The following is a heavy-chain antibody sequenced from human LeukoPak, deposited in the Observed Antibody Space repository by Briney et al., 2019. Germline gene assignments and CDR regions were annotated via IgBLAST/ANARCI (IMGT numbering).Heavy chain of an antibody. J-gene: IGHJ6*02. CDR1: GFTFSSYG. CDR2: IWYDGSNK. V-gene: IGHV3-33*01. Sequence: LTGGSLRLSCAASGFTFSSYGMHWVRQAPGKGLEWVAVIWYDGSNKYYADSVKGRFTISRDNSKNTLYLQMNSLRAEDTAVYYCARDGMGSSWDILNYYYYGMDAWGQGTTVTVSS. CDR3: ARDGMGSSWDILNYYYYGMDA. D-gene: IGHD6-13*01.